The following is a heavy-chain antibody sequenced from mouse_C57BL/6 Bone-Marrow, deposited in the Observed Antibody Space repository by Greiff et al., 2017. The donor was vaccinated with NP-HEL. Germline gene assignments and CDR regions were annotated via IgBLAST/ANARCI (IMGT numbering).Heavy chain of an antibody. CDR2: IYPRSGNT. V-gene: IGHV1-81*01. J-gene: IGHJ3*01. Sequence: VKLMESGAELARPGASVKLSCKASGYTFTSYGISWVKQRTGQGLEWIGEIYPRSGNTYYNEKFKGKATLTADKSSSTAYMELRSLTSEDSAVYFCAAGSNPFAYWGQGTLVTVSA. D-gene: IGHD2-5*01. CDR1: GYTFTSYG. CDR3: AAGSNPFAY.